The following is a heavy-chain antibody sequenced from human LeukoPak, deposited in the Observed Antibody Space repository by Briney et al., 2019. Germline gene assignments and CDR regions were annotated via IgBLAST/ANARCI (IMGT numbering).Heavy chain of an antibody. V-gene: IGHV4-34*01. J-gene: IGHJ6*03. Sequence: KPSETLSLTCAVHGGSFSGYYWSWIRQPPGKGLEWIGEINHSGSTNYNPSLKSRVTISVDTSKNQFSLKLSSVTAADTAVYYCARARIAARRGGYYYYMDVWGKGTTVTVSS. CDR1: GGSFSGYY. D-gene: IGHD6-6*01. CDR3: ARARIAARRGGYYYYMDV. CDR2: INHSGST.